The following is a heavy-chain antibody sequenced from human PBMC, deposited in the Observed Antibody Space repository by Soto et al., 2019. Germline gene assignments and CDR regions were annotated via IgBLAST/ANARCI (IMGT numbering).Heavy chain of an antibody. V-gene: IGHV1-18*01. CDR1: GYTFASYG. CDR2: ISAYNGNT. D-gene: IGHD4-17*01. J-gene: IGHJ5*02. Sequence: ASVKVSCKASGYTFASYGISWVRQAPGQGLEWMGWISAYNGNTNYAQKLQGRVTMTTDTSTSTAYMELRSLRSDDTAVYYCARTVRDYGDYDWFDPWGQGTLLTVSS. CDR3: ARTVRDYGDYDWFDP.